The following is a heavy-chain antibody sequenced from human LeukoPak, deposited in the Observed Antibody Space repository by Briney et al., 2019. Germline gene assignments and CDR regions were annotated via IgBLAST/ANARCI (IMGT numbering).Heavy chain of an antibody. J-gene: IGHJ3*02. CDR3: AKAVLLVVVTDAFDI. D-gene: IGHD2-21*02. CDR1: GFTFSSYA. V-gene: IGHV3-23*01. Sequence: GGSLRLSCAASGFTFSSYAMSWVRQAPGKGLERVSAISGSGGSTYYADSVKGRFTISRDNSKNTLYLQMNSLRAEDTAVYYCAKAVLLVVVTDAFDIWGQGTMVTVSS. CDR2: ISGSGGST.